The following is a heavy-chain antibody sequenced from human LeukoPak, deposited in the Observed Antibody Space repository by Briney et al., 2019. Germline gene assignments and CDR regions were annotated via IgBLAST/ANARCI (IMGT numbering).Heavy chain of an antibody. Sequence: GGSLRLSCAASGFTLDDYAMHWVRQAPGKGLEWVSGISWNSGIIGYADSVKGRFTISRDNAKNSLYLQMNSLRAEDTALYYCAKSSYGYSSSWSLSFDYWGQGTLVTVSS. CDR3: AKSSYGYSSSWSLSFDY. CDR1: GFTLDDYA. J-gene: IGHJ4*02. D-gene: IGHD6-13*01. CDR2: ISWNSGII. V-gene: IGHV3-9*01.